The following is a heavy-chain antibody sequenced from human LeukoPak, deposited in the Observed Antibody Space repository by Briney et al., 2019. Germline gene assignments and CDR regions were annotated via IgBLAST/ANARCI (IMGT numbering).Heavy chain of an antibody. V-gene: IGHV3-21*06. CDR2: IDSSSGYL. D-gene: IGHD2-8*02. CDR3: ARDLRHRTDGVCLGLDY. CDR1: GFTFITYA. Sequence: GGSLRLSCAASGFTFITYAMNWVRQAPGKGLEWVSSIDSSSGYLSYADSVKGRFTISRDNAKNSLYLQMKSLRAEDTAVYYYARDLRHRTDGVCLGLDYWGQGTLVTVSS. J-gene: IGHJ4*02.